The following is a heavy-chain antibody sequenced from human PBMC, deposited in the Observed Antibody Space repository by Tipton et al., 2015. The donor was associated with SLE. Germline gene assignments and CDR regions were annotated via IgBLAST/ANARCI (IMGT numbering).Heavy chain of an antibody. V-gene: IGHV4-39*07. CDR1: GGSISSGCYY. CDR2: VYCDGGT. CDR3: ARLTSISGVLN. D-gene: IGHD3-3*02. J-gene: IGHJ4*02. Sequence: GSLRLSCTVSGGSISSGCYYWGWIRQPPGKGLEYIGSVYCDGGTYHNPSPESRINISTDTSKNQVSLRLTSVTAADTAVYYCARLTSISGVLNWGQGTLVTVSS.